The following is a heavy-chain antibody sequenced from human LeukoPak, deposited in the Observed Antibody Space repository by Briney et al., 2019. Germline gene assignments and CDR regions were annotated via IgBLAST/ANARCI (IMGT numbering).Heavy chain of an antibody. V-gene: IGHV3-49*04. Sequence: GGPLILSCTASGFTFGDYAMSWVRQAPGKGLEWVGFIRSKAYGGTTEYAASVKGRFTISRDDSKSIAYLQMNSLKTEDTAVYYCTRAKQQLVDYYYYGMDVWGQGTTVTVSS. CDR3: TRAKQQLVDYYYYGMDV. CDR2: IRSKAYGGTT. J-gene: IGHJ6*02. D-gene: IGHD6-13*01. CDR1: GFTFGDYA.